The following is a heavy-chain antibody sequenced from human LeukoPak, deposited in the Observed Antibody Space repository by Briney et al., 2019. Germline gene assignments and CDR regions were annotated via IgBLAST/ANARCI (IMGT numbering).Heavy chain of an antibody. D-gene: IGHD6-19*01. J-gene: IGHJ3*02. CDR2: INHSGST. Sequence: PSETLSLTCAVYGGSFSGYYWSWLRQPPGKGLEWIGEINHSGSTNYNPSLKSRVTISVDTSKNQFSLKLSSVTAADTAVYYCARGLWSSGWYRLGAFDIWGQGTMVTVSS. CDR1: GGSFSGYY. V-gene: IGHV4-34*01. CDR3: ARGLWSSGWYRLGAFDI.